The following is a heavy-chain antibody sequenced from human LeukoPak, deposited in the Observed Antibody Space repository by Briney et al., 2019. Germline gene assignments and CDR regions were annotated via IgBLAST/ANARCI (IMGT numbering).Heavy chain of an antibody. Sequence: SETLSLTCVVSGGSVSGYYWGWIRQPPGRGLEWIGYVYYSGSTNYNPSFRSRITISVDTSRNQFSLQLSSVTAADTAVYYCARIHRYCSGGACYVLDNWGQGTLVAVSS. CDR2: VYYSGST. J-gene: IGHJ4*02. CDR1: GGSVSGYY. D-gene: IGHD2-15*01. V-gene: IGHV4-59*02. CDR3: ARIHRYCSGGACYVLDN.